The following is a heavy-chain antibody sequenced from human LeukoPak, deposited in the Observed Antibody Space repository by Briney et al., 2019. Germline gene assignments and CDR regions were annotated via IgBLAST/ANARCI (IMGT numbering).Heavy chain of an antibody. Sequence: SETLSLTCTVSGGSISSYYWSWIRQPPGKGLGWIGYIYYSGSTNYNPSLKSRVTISVDTSKNQFSLKLSSVTAADTAVYYCARGLSRFLDRRGAFDIWGPGTMVTVSS. D-gene: IGHD3-3*01. CDR1: GGSISSYY. V-gene: IGHV4-59*08. J-gene: IGHJ3*02. CDR3: ARGLSRFLDRRGAFDI. CDR2: IYYSGST.